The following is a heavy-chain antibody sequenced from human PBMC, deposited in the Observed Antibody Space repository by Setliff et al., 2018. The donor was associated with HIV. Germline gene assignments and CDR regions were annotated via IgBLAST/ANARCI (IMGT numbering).Heavy chain of an antibody. CDR2: VDPEDGET. V-gene: IGHV1-69-2*01. Sequence: ASVKVSCKASGYTFTNYFMHWVRQAPGEGLEWVGRVDPEDGETRYAMKFQGSVTISADTSTDTTYLSLTSLRSQDTAFYYCATVRIVGATEFDYWGQGTVVTVSS. CDR3: ATVRIVGATEFDY. CDR1: GYTFTNYF. D-gene: IGHD1-26*01. J-gene: IGHJ4*02.